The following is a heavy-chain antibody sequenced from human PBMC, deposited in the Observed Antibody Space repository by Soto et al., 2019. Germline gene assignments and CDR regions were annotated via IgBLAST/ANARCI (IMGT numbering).Heavy chain of an antibody. Sequence: QVQLQESGPGLVKPSGTLSLTCAVSGGSISSSNWWSWVRQPPGKGLEWIGEIYHSGSTNYIPSLESRVTISVDKSKNQFSLKLSSVTAADTAVYYCAREVDDGGNDYWGQGTLVTVSS. J-gene: IGHJ4*02. V-gene: IGHV4-4*02. CDR2: IYHSGST. CDR3: AREVDDGGNDY. CDR1: GGSISSSNW. D-gene: IGHD4-17*01.